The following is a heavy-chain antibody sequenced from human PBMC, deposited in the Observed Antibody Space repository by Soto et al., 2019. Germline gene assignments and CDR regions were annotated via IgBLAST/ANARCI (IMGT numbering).Heavy chain of an antibody. Sequence: QVQLQESGPGLVKPSQTLSLTCTVSGAFMNSGAYYWSWVRQPPGKGLEWIGYIYHNGRTYNNPSLMSRVTMSLDTSKNQFSLKLNSVSAADTAVYYCARVSATGTRWFDPWGQGTLVTVSS. V-gene: IGHV4-31*03. CDR3: ARVSATGTRWFDP. D-gene: IGHD6-13*01. J-gene: IGHJ5*02. CDR1: GAFMNSGAYY. CDR2: IYHNGRT.